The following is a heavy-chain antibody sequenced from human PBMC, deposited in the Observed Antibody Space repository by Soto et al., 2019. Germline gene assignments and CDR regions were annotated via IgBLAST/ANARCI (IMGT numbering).Heavy chain of an antibody. D-gene: IGHD6-19*01. J-gene: IGHJ4*01. CDR2: ISDDGKTQ. CDR3: VKGGYKTGWPHFHH. CDR1: RFRFSAYG. V-gene: IGHV3-30*18. Sequence: QVKLVESGGAVVQSGRSLRLSCTASRFRFSAYGMHWVRQAPGKGLEWVALISDDGKTQFFTDSVEGRFTISRDNSRNTLNLQMNSLRPEDTAVYYCVKGGYKTGWPHFHHWGHGTRVTVSS.